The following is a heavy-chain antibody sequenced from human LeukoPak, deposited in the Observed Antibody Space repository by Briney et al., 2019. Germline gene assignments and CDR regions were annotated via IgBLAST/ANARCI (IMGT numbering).Heavy chain of an antibody. D-gene: IGHD3-22*01. CDR1: GGSFSGYY. CDR3: ARGIRGYSYYFDY. V-gene: IGHV4-34*01. CDR2: INHSGST. J-gene: IGHJ4*02. Sequence: KTSETLSLTCAVSGGSFSGYYWSWIRQPPRKGLEWIGEINHSGSTNYNPSLKSRVTISVDTSKNQFSLKMGSVTAADTAVYYCARGIRGYSYYFDYWGQGTLVTVSS.